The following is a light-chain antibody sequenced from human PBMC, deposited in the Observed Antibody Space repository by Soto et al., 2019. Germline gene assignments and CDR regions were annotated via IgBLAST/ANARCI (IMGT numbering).Light chain of an antibody. J-gene: IGKJ1*01. CDR3: QQYDSSPRT. CDR2: GAS. V-gene: IGKV3-20*01. Sequence: EMVLTQSPGTLSLSPCERSTLSCRSSESVSSIYVAWYQQKPGQAPTLLIYGASNRATGIPDRFSGSGSGTDFTLTISRLEPEDFAVHWCQQYDSSPRTFGQGTKWIS. CDR1: ESVSSIY.